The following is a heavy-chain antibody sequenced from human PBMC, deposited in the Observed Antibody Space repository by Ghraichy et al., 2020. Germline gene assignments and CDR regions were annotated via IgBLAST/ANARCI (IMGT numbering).Heavy chain of an antibody. J-gene: IGHJ4*02. CDR3: ARHSGSYCKEFDY. CDR2: IYHSGST. CDR1: GYSISSGYY. V-gene: IGHV4-38-2*02. Sequence: SETLSLTCTVSGYSISSGYYWGWIRQPPGKGLEWIGSIYHSGSTYYNTSHKRRVTISEDTSKNQFTLKVSVVTAADTAVYYGARHSGSYCKEFDYWGQGTLVTVSS. D-gene: IGHD1-26*01.